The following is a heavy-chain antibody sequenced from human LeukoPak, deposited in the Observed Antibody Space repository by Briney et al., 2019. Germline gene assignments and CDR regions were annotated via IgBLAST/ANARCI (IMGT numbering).Heavy chain of an antibody. CDR1: GFTFSSYN. V-gene: IGHV3-21*01. J-gene: IGHJ4*02. CDR2: ITTSGTYI. D-gene: IGHD1-26*01. Sequence: PGGSLRLSCAASGFTFSSYNMNWVRQAPGKGLEWVSCITTSGTYIYYADSVKGRFTISRDNAKNSLYLQMNSLRAEDTAVYYCARDGPAGSGSYLNYWGQGTLVTVSS. CDR3: ARDGPAGSGSYLNY.